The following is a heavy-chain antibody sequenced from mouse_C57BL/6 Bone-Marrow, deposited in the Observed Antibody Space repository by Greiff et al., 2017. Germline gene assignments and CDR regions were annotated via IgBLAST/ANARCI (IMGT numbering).Heavy chain of an antibody. Sequence: EVQLQQSGAELVRPGASVKLSCTASGFNIKDDYMHWVKQRPEQGLEWIGWIDPANGDTEYASKFQGKATITADTSSNTAYLQLSILTSEDTAFYYFTTWNYGSSSGYWGQGTTLTVSS. D-gene: IGHD1-1*01. CDR2: IDPANGDT. CDR3: TTWNYGSSSGY. CDR1: GFNIKDDY. V-gene: IGHV14-4*01. J-gene: IGHJ2*01.